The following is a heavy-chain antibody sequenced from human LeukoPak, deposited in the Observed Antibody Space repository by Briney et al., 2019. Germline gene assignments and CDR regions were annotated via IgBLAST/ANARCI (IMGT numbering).Heavy chain of an antibody. CDR3: ARGPRDYYYYYYMDV. V-gene: IGHV4-34*01. Sequence: SETLSLTCAVYGGSFSGYYWSWIRQPPGKGLEWIGEINHSGSTNYNPSLKSRVTISVDTSKNQFSLKLSSVTAADTAVYYCARGPRDYYYYYYMDVWGKGTTSPSP. J-gene: IGHJ6*03. CDR1: GGSFSGYY. CDR2: INHSGST.